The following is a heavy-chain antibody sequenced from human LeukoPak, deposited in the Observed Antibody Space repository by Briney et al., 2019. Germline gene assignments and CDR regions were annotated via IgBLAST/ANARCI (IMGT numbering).Heavy chain of an antibody. CDR1: VGSISSYY. J-gene: IGHJ6*03. CDR2: IYTSGST. Sequence: SSETLSLTCTVSVGSISSYYWSWIRQPAGKGLEWIGRIYTSGSTNYNPSLKSRVTMSVDTSKNQFSLKLSSVTAADTAVYYCARETSQKGAHYMDVWGKGTTVTISS. D-gene: IGHD3-16*01. V-gene: IGHV4-4*07. CDR3: ARETSQKGAHYMDV.